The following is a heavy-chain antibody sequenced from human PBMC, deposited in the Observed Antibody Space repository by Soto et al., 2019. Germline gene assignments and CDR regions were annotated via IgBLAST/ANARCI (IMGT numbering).Heavy chain of an antibody. CDR2: IYNTVST. J-gene: IGHJ4*02. Sequence: QVQLQESGPGLVEPSQTLSLTCTVSGGSVSSGGYFWSWIRQSPGKGLEWIGHIYNTVSTYGNPSLQSRLTISVDTSKNQFSLKLNSVTATDTAVYFFGRGSDVDKVDSWGQGTLVTGSS. CDR1: GGSVSSGGYF. V-gene: IGHV4-30-4*08. D-gene: IGHD5-12*01. CDR3: GRGSDVDKVDS.